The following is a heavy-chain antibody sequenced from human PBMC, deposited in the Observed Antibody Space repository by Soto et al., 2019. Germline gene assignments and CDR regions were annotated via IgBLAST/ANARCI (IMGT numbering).Heavy chain of an antibody. J-gene: IGHJ6*03. CDR1: GGSISSGGYY. V-gene: IGHV4-31*03. Sequence: SETLSLTCTVSGGSISSGGYYWSWIRQHPGKGLEWIGYIYYSGSTYYNPSLKSRVTISVDTSKNQFSLKLSSVTAADTAVYYCARTCPEEVLPYYYYYMDVWGKGTTVTVSS. D-gene: IGHD1-26*01. CDR2: IYYSGST. CDR3: ARTCPEEVLPYYYYYMDV.